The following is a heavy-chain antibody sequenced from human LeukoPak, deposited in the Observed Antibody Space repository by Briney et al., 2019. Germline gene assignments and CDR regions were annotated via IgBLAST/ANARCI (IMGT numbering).Heavy chain of an antibody. CDR1: GFTFSSYE. D-gene: IGHD2-2*01. J-gene: IGHJ4*02. Sequence: PGGSLRLSCAASGFTFSSYEMNWVRQAPGKGLEWVSYISSSGSTLYYADSVKGRFTISRDNAKNSLYLQMNSLRAEDTAVYYCARDRYCSSTSCYDPDYFDYWGQGTLVTVSS. CDR3: ARDRYCSSTSCYDPDYFDY. CDR2: ISSSGSTL. V-gene: IGHV3-48*03.